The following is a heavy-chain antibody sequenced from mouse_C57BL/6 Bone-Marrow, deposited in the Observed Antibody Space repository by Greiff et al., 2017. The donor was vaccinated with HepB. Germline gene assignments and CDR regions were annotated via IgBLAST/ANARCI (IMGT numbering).Heavy chain of an antibody. J-gene: IGHJ2*01. CDR3: ASLGTVVARDY. Sequence: VQLQQSGAELARPGASVKMSCKASGYTFTSYTMHWVKQRPGQGLEWIGYINPSSGYTKYNQKFKDKATLTADKSSSTAYMQLSSLTSEDSAVYYVASLGTVVARDYWGQGTTLTVSS. V-gene: IGHV1-4*01. CDR2: INPSSGYT. D-gene: IGHD1-1*01. CDR1: GYTFTSYT.